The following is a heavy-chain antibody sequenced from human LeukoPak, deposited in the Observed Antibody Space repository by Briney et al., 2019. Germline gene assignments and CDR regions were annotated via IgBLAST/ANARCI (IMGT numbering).Heavy chain of an antibody. CDR1: GGSVSSGSYY. V-gene: IGHV4-61*01. D-gene: IGHD5-18*01. Sequence: SETLPLTCTVSGGSVSSGSYYWSWIRQPPGTRLEWIGYVYNSGTTNYNPSFKSRVTMSVGTSKNQFSLKLSSVTAADTAVYYCARGAVVNGLDVWGQGTTVTVPS. CDR2: VYNSGTT. J-gene: IGHJ6*02. CDR3: ARGAVVNGLDV.